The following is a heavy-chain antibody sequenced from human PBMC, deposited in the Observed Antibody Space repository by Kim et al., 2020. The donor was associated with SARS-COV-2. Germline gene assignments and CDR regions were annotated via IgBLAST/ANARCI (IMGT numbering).Heavy chain of an antibody. J-gene: IGHJ4*02. Sequence: YADSVKGRFTISRDNAKNSLYLQMNSLRAEDTAVYYCAREIAVAGTGVPYWGQGTLVTVSS. V-gene: IGHV3-11*04. D-gene: IGHD6-19*01. CDR3: AREIAVAGTGVPY.